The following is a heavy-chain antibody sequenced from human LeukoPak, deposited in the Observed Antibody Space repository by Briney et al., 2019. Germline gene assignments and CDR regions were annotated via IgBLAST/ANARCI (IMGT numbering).Heavy chain of an antibody. D-gene: IGHD1-26*01. CDR1: GFTVSSNY. CDR3: ARVAIVGAFRFDY. J-gene: IGHJ4*02. Sequence: GGSLRLSCAASGFTVSSNYMSWVRQAPGKRLEWVSVIYSGGSTYYADSVKGRFTISRDNSKNTLYLQMNSLRAEDTAVYYCARVAIVGAFRFDYWGQGTLVTVSS. CDR2: IYSGGST. V-gene: IGHV3-66*02.